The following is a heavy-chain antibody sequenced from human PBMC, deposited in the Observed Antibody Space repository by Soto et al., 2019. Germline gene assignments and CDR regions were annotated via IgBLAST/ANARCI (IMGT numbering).Heavy chain of an antibody. CDR3: VRVDPWGSAVKDY. CDR1: GFTFSSYS. Sequence: EVQLVEFGGGLVQPGGSLRLSCAASGFTFSSYSMNWVRQAPGKGLEWISYISGTSSTIYYADSVKGRFTISRDNAKSSLYLKMNSLRAEDTAAYYCVRVDPWGSAVKDYWGQGNLVTVSS. D-gene: IGHD3-16*01. CDR2: ISGTSSTI. J-gene: IGHJ4*02. V-gene: IGHV3-48*01.